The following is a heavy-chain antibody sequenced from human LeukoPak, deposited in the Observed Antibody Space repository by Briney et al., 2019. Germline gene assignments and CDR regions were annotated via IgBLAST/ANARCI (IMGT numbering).Heavy chain of an antibody. D-gene: IGHD3-10*01. Sequence: GASVKVSCKASGGTFSSYTISWVRQAPGQGLEWMGRIIPILGIANYAQKFQGRVTITADKPTSTAYMELSSLRSEDTAVYYCARRSGSYMRDYWGQGTLVTVSS. J-gene: IGHJ4*02. CDR2: IIPILGIA. CDR3: ARRSGSYMRDY. V-gene: IGHV1-69*02. CDR1: GGTFSSYT.